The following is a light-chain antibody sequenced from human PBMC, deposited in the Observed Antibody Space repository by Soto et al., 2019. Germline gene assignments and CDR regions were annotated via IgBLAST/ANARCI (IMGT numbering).Light chain of an antibody. Sequence: QLVLTQSPSASASLGASVKLTCTLSSGHSSYAIACHQQQPEKGTRYLMKLNSDGSHSTGDVLPDRFSGSSSGAARYLTISLLQSEDEAYYYCQTWGTGTVVFGGGTKLTVL. CDR2: LNSDGSH. J-gene: IGLJ2*01. CDR1: SGHSSYA. V-gene: IGLV4-69*01. CDR3: QTWGTGTVV.